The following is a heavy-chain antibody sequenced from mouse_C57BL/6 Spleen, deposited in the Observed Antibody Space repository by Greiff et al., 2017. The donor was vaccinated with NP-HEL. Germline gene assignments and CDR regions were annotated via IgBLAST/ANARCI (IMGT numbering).Heavy chain of an antibody. CDR3: ARRTGTGIYYAMDY. V-gene: IGHV5-6*01. CDR2: ISSGGSYT. CDR1: GFTFSSYG. D-gene: IGHD4-1*01. Sequence: EVQVVESGGDLVKPGGSLKLSCAASGFTFSSYGMSWVRQPPDKRLEWVATISSGGSYTYYPDSVKGRFTISRDNAKNTLYLQMSSLKSEDTAMYYCARRTGTGIYYAMDYWGQGTSVTVSS. J-gene: IGHJ4*01.